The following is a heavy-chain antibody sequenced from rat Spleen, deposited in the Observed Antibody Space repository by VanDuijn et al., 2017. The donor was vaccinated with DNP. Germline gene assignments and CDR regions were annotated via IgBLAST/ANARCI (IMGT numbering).Heavy chain of an antibody. CDR1: GFTFSDYN. CDR2: INYDGSRT. V-gene: IGHV5-7*01. Sequence: EVQLVESGGGPVQPGRSLKLSCAASGFTFSDYNMAWVRQAPKKGLEWVATINYDGSRTYYRDSVKGRFTISRDNVKSTLYLQMDSLRSEDTATYYCTRLTLKLPGVLYWGQGVMVTVSS. D-gene: IGHD1-4*01. J-gene: IGHJ2*01. CDR3: TRLTLKLPGVLY.